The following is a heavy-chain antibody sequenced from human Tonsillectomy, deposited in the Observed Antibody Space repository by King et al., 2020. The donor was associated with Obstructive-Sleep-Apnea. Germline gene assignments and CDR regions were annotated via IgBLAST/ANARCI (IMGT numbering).Heavy chain of an antibody. CDR1: GFTFSNYW. Sequence: VQLVESGGGLVQPGGSLTLSCAASGFTFSNYWMSWVRQAPGKGLEWVAIIKEDGGEKYFVDSVKGRFSISRDNAKNSLYLQMNSLRAEDTAVYFCARDTLMNSYTGSYFPYWGQGTLVTVSS. D-gene: IGHD1-26*01. V-gene: IGHV3-7*01. J-gene: IGHJ4*02. CDR2: IKEDGGEK. CDR3: ARDTLMNSYTGSYFPY.